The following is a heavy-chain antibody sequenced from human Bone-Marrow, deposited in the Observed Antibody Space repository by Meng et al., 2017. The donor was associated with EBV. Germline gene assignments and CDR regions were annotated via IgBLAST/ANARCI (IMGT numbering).Heavy chain of an antibody. V-gene: IGHV3-74*01. D-gene: IGHD6-25*01. CDR2: TNEDGRTT. Sequence: VQRVEPGGALVQPGGSLRLSCVASGFTFSHYWMHWVRQAPGKGLVWVSRTNEDGRTTDYADSVKGRFTISRDNTKNILYLQMDSLRADDTALYFCSRDLAGSDDDWGQGTLVTVSS. J-gene: IGHJ4*02. CDR1: GFTFSHYW. CDR3: SRDLAGSDDD.